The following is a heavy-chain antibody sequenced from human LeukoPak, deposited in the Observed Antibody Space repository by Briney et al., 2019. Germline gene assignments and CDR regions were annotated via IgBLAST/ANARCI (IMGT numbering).Heavy chain of an antibody. CDR1: GGSFSDYY. V-gene: IGHV4-34*01. CDR3: EREAPYGDNVDRYYFDY. J-gene: IGHJ4*02. Sequence: SETLSLTCAVYGGSFSDYYWSWIRQPPGKGLEWIGEINHSGSTNYNPSLKSRVTMSVDTSKNQFSLKVSYVTAADTAVYFCEREAPYGDNVDRYYFDYWGQGTLVTVSS. CDR2: INHSGST. D-gene: IGHD4-17*01.